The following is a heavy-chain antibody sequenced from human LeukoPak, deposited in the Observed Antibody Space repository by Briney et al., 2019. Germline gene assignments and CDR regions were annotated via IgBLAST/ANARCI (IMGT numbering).Heavy chain of an antibody. CDR2: ISSSSSYI. J-gene: IGHJ5*02. CDR3: ASHSTLEGFDP. Sequence: GGSLRLSCAASGFTFSSYSMNWVGQAPGKGLEWVSSISSSSSYIYYADSVKGRFTISRDNAKNSLYLQMNSLRAEDTAVYYCASHSTLEGFDPWGQGTLVTVSS. V-gene: IGHV3-21*01. CDR1: GFTFSSYS. D-gene: IGHD2-2*01.